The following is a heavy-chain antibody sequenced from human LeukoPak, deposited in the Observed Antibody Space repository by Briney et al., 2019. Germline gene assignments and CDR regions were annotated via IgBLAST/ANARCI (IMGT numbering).Heavy chain of an antibody. CDR1: GGSISSYY. J-gene: IGHJ4*02. CDR3: ARVPTVTFFDY. D-gene: IGHD4-17*01. V-gene: IGHV4-59*12. Sequence: SETLSLTCTVSGGSISSYYWSWIRQHPGKGLGWIGYIYYSGSTNYNPSLKSRVTISVDTSKNQFSLKLSSVTAADTAVYYCARVPTVTFFDYWGQGTLVTVSS. CDR2: IYYSGST.